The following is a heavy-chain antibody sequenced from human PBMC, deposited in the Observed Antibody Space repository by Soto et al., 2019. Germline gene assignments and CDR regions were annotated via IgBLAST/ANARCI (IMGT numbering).Heavy chain of an antibody. V-gene: IGHV1-69*06. D-gene: IGHD6-13*01. J-gene: IGHJ1*01. Sequence: GASVKVSFKASGGTFSSYAISWLRQAPGQGLEWMGGIIPIFGTANYAQKFQGRVTITADKSTSTAYMELSSLRSEDTAVYYCARDPRKGYSSSWYYYFQHWGQGTLVTVSS. CDR2: IIPIFGTA. CDR3: ARDPRKGYSSSWYYYFQH. CDR1: GGTFSSYA.